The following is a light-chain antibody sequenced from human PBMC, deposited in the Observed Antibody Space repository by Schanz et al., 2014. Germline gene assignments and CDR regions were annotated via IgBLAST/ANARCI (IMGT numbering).Light chain of an antibody. J-gene: IGKJ2*01. CDR1: QSVSSNY. CDR2: GAS. CDR3: QHRSNWRYT. Sequence: DIVLTQSPGTLSLSPGERATLSCRASQSVSSNYLAWYQQKPGQALRLLIDGASSRATAIPARFTGSGSGADFTLTIDSLEPEDLAVYYCQHRSNWRYTFGQGTKLEI. V-gene: IGKV3D-20*02.